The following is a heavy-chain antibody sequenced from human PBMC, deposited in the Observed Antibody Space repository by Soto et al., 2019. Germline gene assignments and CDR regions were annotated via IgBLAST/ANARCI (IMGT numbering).Heavy chain of an antibody. D-gene: IGHD2-2*01. J-gene: IGHJ3*02. V-gene: IGHV1-18*01. Sequence: GASVKVSCKASGYTFTSYGISWVRQAPGQGLEWMGWISAYNGNTNYAQKLQGRVTMTTDTSTSTAYMELRSLRSDDTAVYYCARSPLGSLKDCSSTSVYAPKWLVRGAFDIWGQGTMVTVSS. CDR3: ARSPLGSLKDCSSTSVYAPKWLVRGAFDI. CDR2: ISAYNGNT. CDR1: GYTFTSYG.